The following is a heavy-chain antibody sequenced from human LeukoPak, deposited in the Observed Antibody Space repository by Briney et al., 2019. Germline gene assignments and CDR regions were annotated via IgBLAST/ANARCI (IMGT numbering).Heavy chain of an antibody. D-gene: IGHD1-26*01. J-gene: IGHJ3*02. V-gene: IGHV3-48*01. CDR2: ISGSSSTI. CDR1: GFTFSSYS. Sequence: GGSLRLSCAASGFTFSSYSMNWVRQAPGKGLEWGSYISGSSSTIYYADSVKGRFTISRDNGKNTLYLQMNSLRAEDTAVYYCAREGGAKDAFDIWGQGTMVTVSS. CDR3: AREGGAKDAFDI.